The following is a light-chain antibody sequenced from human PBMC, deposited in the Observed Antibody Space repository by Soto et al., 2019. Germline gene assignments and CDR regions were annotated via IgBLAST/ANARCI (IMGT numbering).Light chain of an antibody. CDR2: GAS. J-gene: IGKJ1*01. CDR3: QHYHNWPPWT. CDR1: QSVSSN. V-gene: IGKV3D-15*01. Sequence: EIVMTQSPVTLSVSPGERATLSCRASQSVSSNLAWYQQKPGQAPRLLIYGASTRATGIPARFSGSGSGTKFTLTISSLQSEDFAVYYCQHYHNWPPWTFGQGTKVEVK.